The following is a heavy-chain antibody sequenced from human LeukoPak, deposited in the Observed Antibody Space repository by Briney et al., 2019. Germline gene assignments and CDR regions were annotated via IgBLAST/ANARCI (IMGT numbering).Heavy chain of an antibody. D-gene: IGHD2-15*01. Sequence: GGSLRLSCAASGFTFSSYSMNWVRQAPGKGLEWVSYISSSSSTIYYADSVKGRFTISRDNAKNSLYLQMNSLRAEDTAVYYCAKERRGYCSGRSCPAFDYWGQGTLVTVSS. CDR2: ISSSSSTI. V-gene: IGHV3-48*01. J-gene: IGHJ4*02. CDR1: GFTFSSYS. CDR3: AKERRGYCSGRSCPAFDY.